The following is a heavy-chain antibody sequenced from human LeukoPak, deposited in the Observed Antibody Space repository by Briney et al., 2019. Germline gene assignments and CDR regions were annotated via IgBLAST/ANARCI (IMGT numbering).Heavy chain of an antibody. CDR3: ARTPRLYNPKSWKSYWYFDL. CDR2: IYTSGST. CDR1: GGSISSGSYY. V-gene: IGHV4-61*02. D-gene: IGHD5-24*01. J-gene: IGHJ2*01. Sequence: SETLSLTCTVSGGSISSGSYYWSWIRQPAGKGLEWIGRIYTSGSTNYNPSLKSRVTISVGTSKNQFSLKLSSVTAADTAVYYCARTPRLYNPKSWKSYWYFDLWGRGTLVTVSS.